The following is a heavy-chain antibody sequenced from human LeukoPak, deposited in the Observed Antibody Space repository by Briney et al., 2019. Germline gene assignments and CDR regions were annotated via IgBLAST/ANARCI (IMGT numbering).Heavy chain of an antibody. CDR2: IYYTGST. CDR1: VGSVSGGSYY. CDR3: ARDSTTVTSYYYFDY. D-gene: IGHD4-17*01. Sequence: PETLSLTCTVSVGSVSGGSYYWSWIRQPPGKGLEWIGYIYYTGSTNYNPSLKSRVTISVDTSKTQFSLKLSSVTAADTAVYYCARDSTTVTSYYYFDYWGQGTLVTVSS. J-gene: IGHJ4*02. V-gene: IGHV4-61*01.